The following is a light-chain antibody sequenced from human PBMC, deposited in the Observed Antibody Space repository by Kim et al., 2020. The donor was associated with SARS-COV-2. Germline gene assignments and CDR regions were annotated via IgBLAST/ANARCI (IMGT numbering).Light chain of an antibody. V-gene: IGKV1-16*01. CDR3: QQYLSSPYT. CDR2: AAS. CDR1: QGISTY. Sequence: DIKMTQSPSSLSASVGDRVTITCRASQGISTYLTWFQQNPGKAPKSLIFAASVLQSGVPSRFSGSGSGTDFTLTINNLQPEDFATYYCQQYLSSPYTFGQGTKLEI. J-gene: IGKJ2*01.